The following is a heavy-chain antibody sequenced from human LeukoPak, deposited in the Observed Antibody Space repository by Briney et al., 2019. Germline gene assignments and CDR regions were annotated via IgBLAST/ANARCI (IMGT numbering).Heavy chain of an antibody. Sequence: GGSLRLSCAASGFTLSSYNMNWVRKAPGKGLEWFSYISRSSDIRYYGDSVKGRFTISRDNAKNSLYLQMNSLRAEDTAVYYCARDTPTGSGYYFPSVVDYWGQGTLVTVSS. J-gene: IGHJ4*02. V-gene: IGHV3-48*01. CDR3: ARDTPTGSGYYFPSVVDY. D-gene: IGHD3-22*01. CDR1: GFTLSSYN. CDR2: ISRSSDIR.